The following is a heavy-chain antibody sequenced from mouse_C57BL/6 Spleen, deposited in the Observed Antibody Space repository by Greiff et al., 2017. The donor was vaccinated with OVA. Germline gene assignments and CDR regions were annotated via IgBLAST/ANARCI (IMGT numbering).Heavy chain of an antibody. D-gene: IGHD1-1*01. CDR2: ISSGGDYI. Sequence: EVKVVESGEGLVKPGGSLKLSCAASGFTFSSYAMSWVRQTPEKRLEWVAYISSGGDYIYYADTVKGRFTISRDNARNTLYLQMSSLKSEDTAMYYCTIADYGSSFFYAMDYWGQGTSVTVSS. CDR1: GFTFSSYA. J-gene: IGHJ4*01. V-gene: IGHV5-9-1*02. CDR3: TIADYGSSFFYAMDY.